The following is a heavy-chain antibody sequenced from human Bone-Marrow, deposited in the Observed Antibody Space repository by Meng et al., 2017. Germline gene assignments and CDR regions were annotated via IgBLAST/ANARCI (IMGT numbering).Heavy chain of an antibody. J-gene: IGHJ5*02. CDR3: ASGIHLPLVGLLPSDNWFDP. Sequence: SVKVSCKASGGTFSSYTISWVRQAPGQGLEWMGRIIPILGIANYAQKFQCRVTITADKSTSTAYMELSSLRSEDTAVYYCASGIHLPLVGLLPSDNWFDPWGQGNLVNGAS. V-gene: IGHV1-69*02. CDR2: IIPILGIA. D-gene: IGHD3-22*01. CDR1: GGTFSSYT.